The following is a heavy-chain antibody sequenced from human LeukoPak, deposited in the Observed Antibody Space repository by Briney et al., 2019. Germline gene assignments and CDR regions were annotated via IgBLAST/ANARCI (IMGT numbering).Heavy chain of an antibody. CDR1: GGSISSYY. Sequence: SETLSLTCTVSGGSISSYYWSWIRQPAGKGLEWIGRIYTSGSTNYNPSLKSRVTMSVDTSKNQFSLKLSSVTAADTAVYYCARAGRVTIFGVALDPWGQGTLVTVSS. J-gene: IGHJ5*02. CDR2: IYTSGST. V-gene: IGHV4-4*07. D-gene: IGHD3-3*01. CDR3: ARAGRVTIFGVALDP.